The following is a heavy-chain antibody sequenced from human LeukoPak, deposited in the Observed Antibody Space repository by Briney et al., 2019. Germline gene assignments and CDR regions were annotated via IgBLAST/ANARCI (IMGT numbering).Heavy chain of an antibody. CDR1: GGTFSSYA. CDR2: IIPIFGTA. CDR3: ARGEEVVAATYFDY. J-gene: IGHJ4*02. V-gene: IGHV1-69*13. D-gene: IGHD2-15*01. Sequence: SVKVSCKASGGTFSSYAISWVRQAPGQGLEWMGGIIPIFGTANYAQKFQGGVTITADESTSTAYMELSSLRSEDTAVYYCARGEEVVAATYFDYWGQGTLVTVSS.